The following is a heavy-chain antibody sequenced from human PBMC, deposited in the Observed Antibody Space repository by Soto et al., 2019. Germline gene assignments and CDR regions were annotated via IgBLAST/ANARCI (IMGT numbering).Heavy chain of an antibody. CDR3: ARVGATTLHYFDS. CDR1: GYRFTSYW. V-gene: IGHV5-10-1*01. J-gene: IGHJ4*02. D-gene: IGHD1-26*01. Sequence: GESLKISCQVSGYRFTSYWLTGVRQVPGKGLERLGRIEPRDSYTNYSPSFQGHVTISVDKSINTAYPQWNSLKASDTAIYYCARVGATTLHYFDSWGQGTLVTVSS. CDR2: IEPRDSYT.